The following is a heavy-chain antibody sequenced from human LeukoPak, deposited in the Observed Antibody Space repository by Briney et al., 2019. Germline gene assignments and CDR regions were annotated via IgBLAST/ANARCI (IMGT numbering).Heavy chain of an antibody. CDR2: IYTSGST. V-gene: IGHV4-59*10. D-gene: IGHD2-15*01. Sequence: TSETLSLTCAVYGGSFSGYYWSWIRQPPGKGLEWIGRIYTSGSTNYNPSLKSRVTISVDTSKNQFSLKLSSVTAADTAVYYCARAFLVGYSPEEYFFDYWGQGTLVTVSS. CDR3: ARAFLVGYSPEEYFFDY. J-gene: IGHJ4*02. CDR1: GGSFSGYY.